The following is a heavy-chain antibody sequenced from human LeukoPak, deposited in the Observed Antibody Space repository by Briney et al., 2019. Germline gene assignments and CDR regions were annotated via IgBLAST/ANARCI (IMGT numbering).Heavy chain of an antibody. Sequence: LSGGSLRLSCAASGFTFSTYAMDWVRQAPGKGLEWVSFIGASGRSTYYADSVEGRFTISRDNSKNTLYLQMNSLRAEDTAVYYCARGSYYGFWYFDLWGRGTLVTVSS. CDR3: ARGSYYGFWYFDL. V-gene: IGHV3-23*01. CDR1: GFTFSTYA. CDR2: IGASGRST. J-gene: IGHJ2*01. D-gene: IGHD1-26*01.